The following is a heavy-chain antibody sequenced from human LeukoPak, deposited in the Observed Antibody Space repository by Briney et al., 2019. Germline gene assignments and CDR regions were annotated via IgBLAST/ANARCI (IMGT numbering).Heavy chain of an antibody. CDR3: AKGMKAQVTARYDY. CDR1: GFTFSNYA. D-gene: IGHD5-18*01. J-gene: IGHJ4*02. Sequence: PGGSLRLSCAASGFTFSNYAMSWVRQAPGKGLEWVSYISGSGDTTFHADSAKGRFTVSRDNSKNILYLHMNSLRVDDTAVYYCAKGMKAQVTARYDYWGLGTLVTVSS. V-gene: IGHV3-23*01. CDR2: ISGSGDTT.